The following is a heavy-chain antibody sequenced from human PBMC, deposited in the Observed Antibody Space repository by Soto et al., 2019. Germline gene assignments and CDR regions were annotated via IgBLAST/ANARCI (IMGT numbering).Heavy chain of an antibody. CDR3: ARRCSSTRCLAL. V-gene: IGHV1-18*01. D-gene: IGHD2-2*01. Sequence: QVQLVQSGAEVKKPGASVKVSCKASGYTFTSYGICWVRQAPGQGLEWMGWISGYNGNTNYAQNLQGRVTMTTDTPTSTVSMELRRLRSDDTAVYYCARRCSSTRCLALWGRGTLVIVSS. CDR2: ISGYNGNT. CDR1: GYTFTSYG. J-gene: IGHJ2*01.